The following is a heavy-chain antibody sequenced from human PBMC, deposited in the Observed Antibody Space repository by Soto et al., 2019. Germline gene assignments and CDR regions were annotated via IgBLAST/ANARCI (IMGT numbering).Heavy chain of an antibody. CDR3: ARHSYCSSICWFDP. Sequence: SETLSLTCTVSGGPISSYYWSWIRQSPGKGLEWIGYTHDSGSTNYNPSLKSRVTMSVDTSKNQFSLKLSSVTAADTAVYYCARHSYCSSICWFDPWGQGTLVTVS. CDR1: GGPISSYY. D-gene: IGHD2-2*01. CDR2: THDSGST. J-gene: IGHJ5*02. V-gene: IGHV4-59*08.